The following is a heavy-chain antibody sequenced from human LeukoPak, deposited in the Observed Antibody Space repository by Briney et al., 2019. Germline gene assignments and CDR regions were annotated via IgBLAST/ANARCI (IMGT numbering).Heavy chain of an antibody. Sequence: GGSLRLSCAASGFTFDDYAMHWVRQAPGKGLEWVSSISWDSGNSVHADTVQGRFTISRDNAKNSLYLQMNNLRPEDTALYYCIKDLRLDLHLDTSETWGQGTMVTVSS. CDR2: ISWDSGNS. D-gene: IGHD1-7*01. J-gene: IGHJ3*02. V-gene: IGHV3-9*01. CDR1: GFTFDDYA. CDR3: IKDLRLDLHLDTSET.